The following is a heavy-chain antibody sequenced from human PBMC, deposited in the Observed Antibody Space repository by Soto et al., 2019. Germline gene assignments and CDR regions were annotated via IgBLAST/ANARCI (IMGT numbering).Heavy chain of an antibody. V-gene: IGHV3-7*01. CDR3: ARDRGGSGWLGSHWYFDL. CDR1: GFTFSSYW. D-gene: IGHD6-19*01. CDR2: IKQDGSEK. Sequence: VQLVESGGGLVQPGGSLRLSCAASGFTFSSYWMSWVRQAPGKGLEWVANIKQDGSEKYYVDSVKGRFTISRDNAKNSLYLQMNSLRAEDTAVYYCARDRGGSGWLGSHWYFDLWGRGTLVTVSS. J-gene: IGHJ2*01.